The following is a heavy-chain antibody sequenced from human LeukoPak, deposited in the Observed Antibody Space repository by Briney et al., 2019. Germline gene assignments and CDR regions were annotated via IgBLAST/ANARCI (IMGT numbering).Heavy chain of an antibody. V-gene: IGHV5-51*01. J-gene: IGHJ4*02. CDR2: IYPGDSDT. CDR3: ARVLRYCSGGSCYRVYFDY. D-gene: IGHD2-15*01. CDR1: GYSFTSYW. Sequence: GEALKISCKGSGYSFTSYWIGWVRQMPGKGLEWMGIIYPGDSDTRYSPSFQGQVTISADKSISTAYLQWSSLKASDTAMYYCARVLRYCSGGSCYRVYFDYWGQGTLVTVSS.